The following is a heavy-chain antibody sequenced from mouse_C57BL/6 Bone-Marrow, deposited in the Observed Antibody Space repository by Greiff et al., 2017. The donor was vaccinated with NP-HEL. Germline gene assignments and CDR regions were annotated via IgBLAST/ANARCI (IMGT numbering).Heavy chain of an antibody. CDR2: INPNNGGT. CDR1: GYTFTDYN. D-gene: IGHD2-5*01. Sequence: VHVKQSGPELVKPGASVKMSCKASGYTFTDYNMHWVKQSHGKSLEWIGYINPNNGGTSYNQKFKGKATLTVNKSSSTAYMELRSLTSEDSAVDYCARAYYSNYIAYWGQGTLVTVSA. V-gene: IGHV1-22*01. J-gene: IGHJ3*01. CDR3: ARAYYSNYIAY.